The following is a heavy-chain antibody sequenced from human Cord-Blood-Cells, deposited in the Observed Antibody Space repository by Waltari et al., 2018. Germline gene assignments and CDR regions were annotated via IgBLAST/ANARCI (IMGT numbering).Heavy chain of an antibody. CDR3: ARDLGGCSGGSCYSENWFDP. CDR1: GYTFTSYG. Sequence: QVQLVQSGAEVKKPGASVKVSCKASGYTFTSYGISWVRQAPGQGLEWMGWISSYKGNTNDAQKLQGRVTMTTDTSTSTAYMELRSLRSDDTAVYYCARDLGGCSGGSCYSENWFDPWGQGTLVTVSS. J-gene: IGHJ5*02. D-gene: IGHD2-15*01. V-gene: IGHV1-18*01. CDR2: ISSYKGNT.